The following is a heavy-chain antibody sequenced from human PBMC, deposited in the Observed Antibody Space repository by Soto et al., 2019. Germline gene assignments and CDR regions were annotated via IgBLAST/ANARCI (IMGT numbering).Heavy chain of an antibody. Sequence: GGSLRLSCAASGFTFDDYAMHWVRQAPGKGLEWVSGISWNSGSIGYADSVKGRFTISRDNAKNSLYLQMNSLRAEDTALYYCAKATHYDFWSGSDYWGQGTLVTVSS. CDR1: GFTFDDYA. CDR3: AKATHYDFWSGSDY. D-gene: IGHD3-3*01. J-gene: IGHJ4*02. CDR2: ISWNSGSI. V-gene: IGHV3-9*01.